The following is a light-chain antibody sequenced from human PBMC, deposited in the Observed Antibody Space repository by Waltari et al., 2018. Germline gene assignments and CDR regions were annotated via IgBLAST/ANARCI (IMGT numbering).Light chain of an antibody. CDR3: AMWHTNTWI. V-gene: IGLV5-39*01. Sequence: PVLTHPTSLSASPGASARTTCTLTSGFNLGSYTIIWYQRKPVRPPRFLLYFYSDSSNLQGSGVPSRFSGSKDTSANAGLLLISGRQSEDEADYYCAMWHTNTWIFGGGTRLTVL. CDR1: SGFNLGSYT. CDR2: FYSDSSN. J-gene: IGLJ2*01.